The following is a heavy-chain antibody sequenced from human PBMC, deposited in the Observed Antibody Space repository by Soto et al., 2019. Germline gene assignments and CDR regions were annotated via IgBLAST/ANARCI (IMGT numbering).Heavy chain of an antibody. CDR2: INPSGGST. J-gene: IGHJ6*02. V-gene: IGHV1-46*01. CDR1: GYTFASYY. Sequence: ASVKVSCKASGYTFASYYMHWVRQAPGQGLEWMGIINPSGGSTSYAQKFQGRVTMTRDTSTSTVYMELSSLRSEATAVYYCAREGYCSGGGCYALDVWGQGTTVTVSS. D-gene: IGHD2-15*01. CDR3: AREGYCSGGGCYALDV.